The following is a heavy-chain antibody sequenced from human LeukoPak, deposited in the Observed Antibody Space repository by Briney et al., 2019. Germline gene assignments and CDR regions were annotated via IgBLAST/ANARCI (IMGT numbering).Heavy chain of an antibody. V-gene: IGHV4-59*01. CDR2: IYYSGST. CDR3: SRFTTVTTSLWYFGL. J-gene: IGHJ2*01. Sequence: SQTLSLTCTVAGPSISSYYWSWIRQPPGKGREWHGYIYYSGSTNYNPSLKSRVPLSVDTSKNQFSLKLSSVTTAHTPVFSFSRFTTVTTSLWYFGLCGRGNLVTVSS. CDR1: GPSISSYY. D-gene: IGHD4-17*01.